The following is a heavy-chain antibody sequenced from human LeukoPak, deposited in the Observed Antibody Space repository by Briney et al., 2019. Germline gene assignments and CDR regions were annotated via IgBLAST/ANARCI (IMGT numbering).Heavy chain of an antibody. CDR3: ARDGTPGNYYYYYGMDV. J-gene: IGHJ6*02. V-gene: IGHV3-43*02. Sequence: GGSLRLSCAASGFTFDDYAMHWVRQAPGKGLEWVSLISGDGGSTYYADSVKGRFTISRDNSKNTLYLQMNSLRAEDTAVYYCARDGTPGNYYYYYGMDVWGQGTTVTVSS. CDR2: ISGDGGST. CDR1: GFTFDDYA. D-gene: IGHD1-1*01.